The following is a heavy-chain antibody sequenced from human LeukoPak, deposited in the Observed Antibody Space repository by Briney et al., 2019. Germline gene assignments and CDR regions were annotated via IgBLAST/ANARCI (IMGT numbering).Heavy chain of an antibody. Sequence: GGSLRLSCAASGFTFSSYWMSWVRQAPGKGLEWVANIKPDGSEKHYLDSVKGRFTISRDNAKKSLYLQMNSLRVEDTAVYYCAAAVRFWSGYYRNWGQGTLVTVSS. J-gene: IGHJ4*02. CDR2: IKPDGSEK. CDR1: GFTFSSYW. CDR3: AAAVRFWSGYYRN. V-gene: IGHV3-7*03. D-gene: IGHD3-3*01.